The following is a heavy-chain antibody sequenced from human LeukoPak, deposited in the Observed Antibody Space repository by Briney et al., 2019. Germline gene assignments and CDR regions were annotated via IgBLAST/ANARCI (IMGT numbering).Heavy chain of an antibody. CDR1: GSTFSSYA. CDR3: ATSTVTPGRVGAFDI. Sequence: PGGSLRLSCAASGSTFSSYAMSWVRQAPGKGLQWVSTISGFGGGNTYYADSVKGRFTISRDNSKNTLYLQMNSLRAEDTAVYYCATSTVTPGRVGAFDIWGQGTMVTVSS. J-gene: IGHJ3*02. V-gene: IGHV3-23*01. D-gene: IGHD4-17*01. CDR2: ISGFGGGNT.